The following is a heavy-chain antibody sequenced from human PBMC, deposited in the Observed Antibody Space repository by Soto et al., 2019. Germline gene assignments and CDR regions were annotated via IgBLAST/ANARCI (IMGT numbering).Heavy chain of an antibody. J-gene: IGHJ4*02. CDR1: GFNFGFFG. CDR3: ARGNLSFDFDP. Sequence: QIQLVASGGDVVQPGRSLRLSCTASGFNFGFFGMHWVCQAPGKGLEWVAFISADGTNTYYAESVRGRFTLSRDNSMRRGFPPMTSLRDDDTGLYFCARGNLSFDFDPWGRGTLVTVSS. CDR2: ISADGTNT. V-gene: IGHV3-30*03. D-gene: IGHD2-15*01.